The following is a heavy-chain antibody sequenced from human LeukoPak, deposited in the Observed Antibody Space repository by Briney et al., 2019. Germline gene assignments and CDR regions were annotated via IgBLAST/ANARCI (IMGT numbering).Heavy chain of an antibody. Sequence: GGSLRLSCAASGFSFSSHAMSWVRQAPGKGLEWVSAISGSGGSTYYADSVKGRFTISRDNSKNTLYLQMNSLRAEDTAVYYCAKGSIAAAGPFDYWGQGTLVTVSS. D-gene: IGHD6-13*01. CDR2: ISGSGGST. CDR3: AKGSIAAAGPFDY. V-gene: IGHV3-23*01. J-gene: IGHJ4*02. CDR1: GFSFSSHA.